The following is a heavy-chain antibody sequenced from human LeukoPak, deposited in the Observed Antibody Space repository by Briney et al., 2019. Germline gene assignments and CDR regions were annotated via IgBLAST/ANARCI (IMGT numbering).Heavy chain of an antibody. CDR3: ARVIWFGEHPVENDAFDI. Sequence: PSETLSLTCTVSGGSISSYYWSWIRQPPGKGLEWIGYIYYSGSTNYNPSLKSRVTISVDTSKNQFSLKLSSVTAADTAVYYCARVIWFGEHPVENDAFDIWGQGTMVTVSS. J-gene: IGHJ3*02. V-gene: IGHV4-59*01. CDR1: GGSISSYY. CDR2: IYYSGST. D-gene: IGHD3-10*01.